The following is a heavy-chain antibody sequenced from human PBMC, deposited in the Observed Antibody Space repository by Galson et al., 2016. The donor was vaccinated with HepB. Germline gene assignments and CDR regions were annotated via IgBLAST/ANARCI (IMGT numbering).Heavy chain of an antibody. CDR3: TDTYYDFWSASQIHH. V-gene: IGHV3-15*01. CDR2: IKSNTDGGTT. CDR1: GFTFSNAW. J-gene: IGHJ1*01. Sequence: SLRLSCAASGFTFSNAWMSWVRQAPGKGLEWVGRIKSNTDGGTTDYAAPVKGRFTISRDDSKNTLYLQMYSLKTEDTAVYYCTDTYYDFWSASQIHHWGQGTLVTVSS. D-gene: IGHD3-3*01.